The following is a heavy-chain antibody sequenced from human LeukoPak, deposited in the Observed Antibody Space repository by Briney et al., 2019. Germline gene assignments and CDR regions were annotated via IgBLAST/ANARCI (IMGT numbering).Heavy chain of an antibody. CDR3: AKDPPLPAAIQGGIPQH. J-gene: IGHJ1*01. D-gene: IGHD2-2*01. Sequence: PPGGSLRLSCAASGFTFSSYAMSWVRQAPGKGLEWVSAISGSGGSTYYADSVKGRFTISRDNSKNTRYLQMNSLRAEDTAVYYCAKDPPLPAAIQGGIPQHWGQGTLVTVSS. CDR1: GFTFSSYA. CDR2: ISGSGGST. V-gene: IGHV3-23*01.